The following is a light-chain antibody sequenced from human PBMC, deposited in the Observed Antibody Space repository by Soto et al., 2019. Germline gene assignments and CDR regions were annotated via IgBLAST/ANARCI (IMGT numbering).Light chain of an antibody. CDR2: TNN. J-gene: IGLJ1*01. CDR3: AAWDDSFNGNV. CDR1: SSNIGSNT. Sequence: QSALTQPPSASGTPGQRVTISCPGSSSNIGSNTANWYQQLPGTAPKLLIYTNNQRPSGVPDRFSGSKSGTSASLAISGLQSEDEADYYCAAWDDSFNGNVFGTGTKVTVL. V-gene: IGLV1-44*01.